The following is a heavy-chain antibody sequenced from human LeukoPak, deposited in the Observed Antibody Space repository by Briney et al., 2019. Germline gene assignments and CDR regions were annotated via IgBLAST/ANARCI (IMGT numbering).Heavy chain of an antibody. CDR3: ATRYNYNWGFDY. V-gene: IGHV1-2*04. Sequence: GASVKVSCKASGYTFTGYYMHWVRQAPGQGLEWMGWINPNSGGTNYAQKFQGWVTMTRDTSISTAYMELSSLRSEDTAVYYCATRYNYNWGFDYWGQGTLVTVSS. CDR1: GYTFTGYY. CDR2: INPNSGGT. J-gene: IGHJ4*02. D-gene: IGHD5-18*01.